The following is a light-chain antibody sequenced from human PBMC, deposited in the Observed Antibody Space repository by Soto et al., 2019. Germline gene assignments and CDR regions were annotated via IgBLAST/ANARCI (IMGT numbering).Light chain of an antibody. Sequence: DIPMTQSPSSLSASVGDRVTIACRASQNINDYLNWYQQRPGKAPNLLIYAASSLQSGVPSRFSGSGSGTDFTLTINSLQLEDFATYFCQHSYSPSITFGGGTKVEIK. CDR1: QNINDY. V-gene: IGKV1-39*01. CDR3: QHSYSPSIT. CDR2: AAS. J-gene: IGKJ4*01.